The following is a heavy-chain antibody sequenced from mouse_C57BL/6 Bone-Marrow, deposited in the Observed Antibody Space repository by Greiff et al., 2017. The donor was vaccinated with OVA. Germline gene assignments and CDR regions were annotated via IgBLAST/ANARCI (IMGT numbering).Heavy chain of an antibody. CDR1: GFSLTSYA. J-gene: IGHJ3*01. V-gene: IGHV2-9-1*01. Sequence: VQLQQSGPGLVAPSQSLSITCTVSGFSLTSYAISWVRQPPGKGLEWLGVIWTVGGTNYNSALKSRLSISKDNSKSQVFLKMNSLQTDDTARYDCASLYYYGSSGAWFAYWGQGTLVTVSA. CDR2: IWTVGGT. CDR3: ASLYYYGSSGAWFAY. D-gene: IGHD1-1*01.